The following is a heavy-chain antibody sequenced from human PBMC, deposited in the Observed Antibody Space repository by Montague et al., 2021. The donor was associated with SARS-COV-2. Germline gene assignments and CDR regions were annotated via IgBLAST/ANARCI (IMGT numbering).Heavy chain of an antibody. D-gene: IGHD4-11*01. J-gene: IGHJ6*02. CDR1: GGSFSGNY. V-gene: IGHV4-34*01. CDR3: ARGLPVTTLFYYFGMDV. CDR2: INHYGST. Sequence: SETLSLTCAVYGGSFSGNYWSWIRQPPGKGLEWIGEINHYGSTNXXPSLKGRVTMSVDTSKNQFSLKLSSVTAADTAVYYCARGLPVTTLFYYFGMDVWGQGTTVTVSS.